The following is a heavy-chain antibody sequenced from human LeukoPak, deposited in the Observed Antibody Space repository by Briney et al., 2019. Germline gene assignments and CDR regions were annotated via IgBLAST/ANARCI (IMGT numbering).Heavy chain of an antibody. CDR3: AKAGGGDSSGLDAFDI. J-gene: IGHJ3*02. V-gene: IGHV3-30*18. CDR1: GFTSSNYG. Sequence: GRSLRLSCAASGFTSSNYGMHWVRQAPGKGLEWVAVISYDGSNKYYADSVKGRFTISRDNSKNTLYLQMNSLRAEDTAVYYCAKAGGGDSSGLDAFDIWGQGTMVTVSS. D-gene: IGHD3-22*01. CDR2: ISYDGSNK.